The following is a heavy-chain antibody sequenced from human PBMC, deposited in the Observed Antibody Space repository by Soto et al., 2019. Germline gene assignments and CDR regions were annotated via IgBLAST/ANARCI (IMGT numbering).Heavy chain of an antibody. Sequence: GESLKISCKGSGYKFTSYWISWVRQMPGKGLEWLGRIDPSDSYTNYSPSFQGHVTISADRSTTTASLQWSSLKASDTAMYYYARHFTTYQTTFEIWGQGTMVTVAS. J-gene: IGHJ3*02. V-gene: IGHV5-10-1*01. CDR3: ARHFTTYQTTFEI. CDR2: IDPSDSYT. CDR1: GYKFTSYW. D-gene: IGHD3-3*02.